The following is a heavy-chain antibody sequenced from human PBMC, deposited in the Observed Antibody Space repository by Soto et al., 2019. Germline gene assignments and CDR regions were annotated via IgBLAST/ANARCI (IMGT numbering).Heavy chain of an antibody. Sequence: SVKVSCKASGGTFSSYAISWVRQAPGQGLERMGGIIPIFGTANYAQKFQGRVTITADESTSTAYMELSSLRSEDTAVYYCARVPAKTATQNDSSGYQDEIFDYWGQGTLVTVSS. CDR2: IIPIFGTA. D-gene: IGHD3-22*01. CDR3: ARVPAKTATQNDSSGYQDEIFDY. CDR1: GGTFSSYA. V-gene: IGHV1-69*13. J-gene: IGHJ4*02.